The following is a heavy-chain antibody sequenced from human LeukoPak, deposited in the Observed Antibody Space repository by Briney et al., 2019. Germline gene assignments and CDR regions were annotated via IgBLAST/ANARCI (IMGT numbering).Heavy chain of an antibody. CDR2: IYYSGST. V-gene: IGHV4-59*08. CDR1: GDSISSYY. J-gene: IGHJ4*02. CDR3: ASRSTSGSGSYLY. Sequence: SSETLSLTCNVSGDSISSYYWSWIRQPPGKGLEWIGDIYYSGSTNYNPSLKSRVTISVDTSKNQFSLRLSSVTAADTAVYYCASRSTSGSGSYLYWGQGTLVTVSS. D-gene: IGHD3-10*01.